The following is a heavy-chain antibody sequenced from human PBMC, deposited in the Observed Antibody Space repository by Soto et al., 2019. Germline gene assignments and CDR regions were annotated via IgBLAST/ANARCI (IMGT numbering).Heavy chain of an antibody. Sequence: KGLEWVAVISFDGSNKYYADSVKGRFTISRDNSKNTLHLQMNSLRAEDTALYYCARVSIEGVITAYYFDYWGKGTLVPVSS. V-gene: IGHV3-30-3*01. CDR3: ARVSIEGVITAYYFDY. CDR2: ISFDGSNK. J-gene: IGHJ4*02. D-gene: IGHD3-22*01.